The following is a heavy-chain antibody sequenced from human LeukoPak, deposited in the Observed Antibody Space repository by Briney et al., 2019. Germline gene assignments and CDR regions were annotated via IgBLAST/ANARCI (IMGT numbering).Heavy chain of an antibody. D-gene: IGHD1-26*01. CDR3: ARETSGNYYGSFDI. CDR1: GSTFSYYG. J-gene: IGHJ3*02. V-gene: IGHV3-33*08. Sequence: PGGSLRLSCAASGSTFSYYGMHWVRQAPGKGLEWVAVIWYDGSNKYYADSVKGRFTISRGNSKNTLYLQMNSLRIEDTAVYYCARETSGNYYGSFDIWGQGTMVTVSS. CDR2: IWYDGSNK.